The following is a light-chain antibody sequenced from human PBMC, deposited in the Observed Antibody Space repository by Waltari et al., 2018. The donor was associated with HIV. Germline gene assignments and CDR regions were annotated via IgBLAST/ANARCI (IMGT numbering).Light chain of an antibody. CDR1: QSLTIN. CDR2: AAS. J-gene: IGKJ1*01. V-gene: IGKV3-15*01. Sequence: EIVMTQSPATLSVSQGERATLSCRASQSLTINLAWYQQKPGQAPRLLIYAASTRATGIPARFTGSGSGTEFTLTISSLQSEDFAFYYCQQYNNWPRTFGQGTKVEIK. CDR3: QQYNNWPRT.